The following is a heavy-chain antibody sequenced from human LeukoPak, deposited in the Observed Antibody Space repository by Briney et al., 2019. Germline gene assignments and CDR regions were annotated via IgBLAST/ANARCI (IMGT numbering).Heavy chain of an antibody. J-gene: IGHJ5*02. CDR3: ARDHPGRIPDSRFWSGRNYNWFDP. D-gene: IGHD3-3*01. CDR1: GYTFTGYY. Sequence: ASVKVSCKASGYTFTGYYIHWVRQAPGQGLEWMGWINPNSGGTNYAQKFQGRVTMTRDTSISTAYMELSRLRSDDTAVYYCARDHPGRIPDSRFWSGRNYNWFDPWGQGTLVTVSS. V-gene: IGHV1-2*02. CDR2: INPNSGGT.